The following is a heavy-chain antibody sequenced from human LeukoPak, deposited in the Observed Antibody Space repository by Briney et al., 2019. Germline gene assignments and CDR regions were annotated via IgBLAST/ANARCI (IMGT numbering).Heavy chain of an antibody. CDR2: TYYRSKWYN. CDR3: ARCTTAMTNNYFDY. CDR1: GDSVSSNSAA. D-gene: IGHD5-18*01. J-gene: IGHJ4*02. V-gene: IGHV6-1*01. Sequence: SQTLSLTCAISGDSVSSNSAAWNWIRQSPSRVLEWLGRTYYRSKWYNDYAVSVKSRISINPHASKNQLSLQLNSVTPQDKATYFCARCTTAMTNNYFDYWGQGTLVTVSS.